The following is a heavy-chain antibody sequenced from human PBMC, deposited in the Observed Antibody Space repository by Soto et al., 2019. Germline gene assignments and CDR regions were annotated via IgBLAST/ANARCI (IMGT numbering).Heavy chain of an antibody. J-gene: IGHJ4*02. CDR3: AKGGSGSSTPCGY. Sequence: EVQLLESGGGLLQPGGSLRLSCAASGFTFSSYAMSWVRQAPGKGLEWVSAISGSGGSTYYADSVKGRFTNSRDNSENTLYREMSSLRAEDTAVYYCAKGGSGSSTPCGYWGQGSLVTVSS. CDR2: ISGSGGST. V-gene: IGHV3-23*01. CDR1: GFTFSSYA. D-gene: IGHD3-10*01.